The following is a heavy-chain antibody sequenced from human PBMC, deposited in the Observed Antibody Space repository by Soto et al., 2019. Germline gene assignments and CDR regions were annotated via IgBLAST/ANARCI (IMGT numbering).Heavy chain of an antibody. V-gene: IGHV4-59*13. CDR3: ARDSTYSGYDLGFDY. Sequence: SETLSLTCTVSGGSISSYYWTWIRQPPGKGLEWIGYIYSSGAINYNPSLKSRVTISVDTSRNQFSLKLSSVTAADTAVYYCARDSTYSGYDLGFDYWGQGTLVTVSS. J-gene: IGHJ4*02. D-gene: IGHD5-12*01. CDR2: IYSSGAI. CDR1: GGSISSYY.